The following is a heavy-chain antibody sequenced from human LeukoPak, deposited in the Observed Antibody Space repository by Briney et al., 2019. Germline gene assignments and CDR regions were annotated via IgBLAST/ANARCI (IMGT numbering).Heavy chain of an antibody. CDR2: INHSGST. V-gene: IGHV4-34*01. CDR1: GGSFSGYY. D-gene: IGHD6-19*01. J-gene: IGHJ4*02. CDR3: ARASGIAVAGTGAGIVNY. Sequence: PSETLSLTCAVYGGSFSGYYWSWIRQPPGKGLEWLGEINHSGSTNYNPSLKSRVTISVDTSKNQFSLKLSSVTAADTAVYYCARASGIAVAGTGAGIVNYWGQGTLVTVSS.